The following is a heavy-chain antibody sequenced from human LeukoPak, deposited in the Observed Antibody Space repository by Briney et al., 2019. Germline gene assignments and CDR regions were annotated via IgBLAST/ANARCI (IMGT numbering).Heavy chain of an antibody. D-gene: IGHD2-21*01. Sequence: SETLSLTCTVSGGSISSSNYFWGWIRQPPGKGLEWIGYIYYSGSTNYNPSLKSRVTISVDTSKNQFSLKLSSVTAADTAVYYCARGVVIAPQTFDYWGQGTLVTVSS. CDR2: IYYSGST. V-gene: IGHV4-61*05. J-gene: IGHJ4*02. CDR3: ARGVVIAPQTFDY. CDR1: GGSISSSNYF.